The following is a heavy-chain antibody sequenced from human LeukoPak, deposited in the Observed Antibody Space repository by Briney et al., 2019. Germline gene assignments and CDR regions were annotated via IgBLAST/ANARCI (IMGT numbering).Heavy chain of an antibody. CDR1: GFTFSNAW. CDR2: IKSKTDGGTT. Sequence: GGSLRLSCATSGFTFSNAWMSWVRQAPGKGREWVGRIKSKTDGGTTDYAAPVKGRFTISRDDSKNTLYLQMNSLKTEDTAVYYCTTDPKWLRFLGDTLDYWGQGTLVTVSS. D-gene: IGHD5-12*01. V-gene: IGHV3-15*01. J-gene: IGHJ4*02. CDR3: TTDPKWLRFLGDTLDY.